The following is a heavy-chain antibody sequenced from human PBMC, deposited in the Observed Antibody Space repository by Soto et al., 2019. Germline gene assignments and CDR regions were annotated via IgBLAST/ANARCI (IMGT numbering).Heavy chain of an antibody. CDR1: GGPISSNSYY. CDR2: IYYSGNT. Sequence: PSGTLSLTCSVSGGPISSNSYYWGWIRQPPGKGLEWIGSIYYSGNTYYNPSLKSRVTISVDTSKNQFSLKLSSVTAADTAVYYCARVGQGWLQTLGYGDAFDIWGQGTMVTVSS. V-gene: IGHV4-39*02. D-gene: IGHD5-12*01. CDR3: ARVGQGWLQTLGYGDAFDI. J-gene: IGHJ3*02.